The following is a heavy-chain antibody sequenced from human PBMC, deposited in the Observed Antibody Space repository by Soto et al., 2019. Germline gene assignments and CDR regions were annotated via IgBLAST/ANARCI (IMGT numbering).Heavy chain of an antibody. D-gene: IGHD3-10*01. J-gene: IGHJ4*02. Sequence: SETLSLTCTVSGVSISRGGYYWSWIRQHPGKGLEWIGYIYYSGSTYYNPSLKSRVTISVDTSKNQFSLKLSSVTAADTAVYYCASSMVRGVIDDYWGQGTLVTVSS. CDR2: IYYSGST. V-gene: IGHV4-31*03. CDR1: GVSISRGGYY. CDR3: ASSMVRGVIDDY.